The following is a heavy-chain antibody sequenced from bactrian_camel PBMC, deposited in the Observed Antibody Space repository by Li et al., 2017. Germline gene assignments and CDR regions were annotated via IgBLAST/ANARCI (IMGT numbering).Heavy chain of an antibody. V-gene: IGHV3S54*01. CDR3: ASKVGMCGPNWSKLRFDS. D-gene: IGHD1*01. Sequence: QLVESGGGSVQAGGSLTLSCAASGNIDDSIVMAWFRQSPGKEREGVAAVYIGTGSTYYADSVKGRFSISRDIASRTLYLQMSNLKPEDTALYYCASKVGMCGPNWSKLRFDSRGPGTQVTVS. CDR2: VYIGTGST. J-gene: IGHJ4*01. CDR1: GNIDDSIV.